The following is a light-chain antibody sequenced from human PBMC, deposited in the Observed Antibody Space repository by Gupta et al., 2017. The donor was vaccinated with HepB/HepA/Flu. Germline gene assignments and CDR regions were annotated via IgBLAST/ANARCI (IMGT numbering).Light chain of an antibody. CDR1: SGSVSTSYY. CDR3: VLYMGSGISV. Sequence: HTVVTQEPSFSVSPGGTVTLTCGLSSGSVSTSYYPTWYQQTPGQAPRTLIYSTNTRSSGVPDRFSGSSLGNKAALTITGAQAEDESDYYCVLYMGSGISVFGGGTKLTVL. V-gene: IGLV8-61*01. CDR2: STN. J-gene: IGLJ3*02.